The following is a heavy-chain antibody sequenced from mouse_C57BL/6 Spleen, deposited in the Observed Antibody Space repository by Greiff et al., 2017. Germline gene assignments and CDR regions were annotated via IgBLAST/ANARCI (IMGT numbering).Heavy chain of an antibody. D-gene: IGHD2-3*01. CDR1: GYTFTTYP. CDR3: TREDVYYAFFNN. V-gene: IGHV1-47*01. CDR2: FHPYNDDT. J-gene: IGHJ2*01. Sequence: QVQLQQSGAELVKPGASVQMSCKASGYTFTTYPIEWMKQNHGKSLEWIGNFHPYNDDTKYNEKFKGKATLTVEKSSSTVYLKLSRLTSNDSAVYYCTREDVYYAFFNNWGQGTTLTVSS.